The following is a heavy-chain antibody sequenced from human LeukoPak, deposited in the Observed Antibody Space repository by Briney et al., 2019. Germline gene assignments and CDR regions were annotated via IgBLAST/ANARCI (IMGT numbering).Heavy chain of an antibody. J-gene: IGHJ4*02. Sequence: PGGSLRLSCEGSGLSLTNAWMSWVRQAPGKGLEWVGRIKSKTDGGTTDYAAPVKGRFTISRDDSKNTLNLQMDSLKTEDTAVYYCTTVTYRPVGYWGQGTLVTVSS. CDR3: TTVTYRPVGY. CDR2: IKSKTDGGTT. D-gene: IGHD1-20*01. V-gene: IGHV3-15*01. CDR1: GLSLTNAW.